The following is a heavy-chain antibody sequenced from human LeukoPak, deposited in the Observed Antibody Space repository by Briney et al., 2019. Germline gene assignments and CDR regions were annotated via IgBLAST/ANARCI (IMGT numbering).Heavy chain of an antibody. CDR2: ISAYNGNT. V-gene: IGHV1-18*01. J-gene: IGHJ4*02. D-gene: IGHD1/OR15-1a*01. CDR3: ARDRGTGTRPYYFDY. Sequence: ASVKASCKASGGTFSSYAISWVRQAPGQGLEWMGWISAYNGNTNYAQKLQGRVTMTTDTSTSTAYMELRSLRSDDTAVYYCARDRGTGTRPYYFDYWGQGTLVTVSS. CDR1: GGTFSSYA.